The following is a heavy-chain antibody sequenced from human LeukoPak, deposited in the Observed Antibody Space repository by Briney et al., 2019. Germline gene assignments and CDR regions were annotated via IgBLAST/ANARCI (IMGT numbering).Heavy chain of an antibody. CDR3: ARESNGDYYFDY. CDR2: ISAYNGNT. V-gene: IGHV1-18*04. CDR1: GYTFTSYG. J-gene: IGHJ4*02. Sequence: ASVKVSCKASGYTFTSYGISWVGPAPGQGLEWMGWISAYNGNTNYAQKLQGRVTMTTDTSTSTAYMELRSLRSDDTAVYYCARESNGDYYFDYWGQGTLVTVSS. D-gene: IGHD4-17*01.